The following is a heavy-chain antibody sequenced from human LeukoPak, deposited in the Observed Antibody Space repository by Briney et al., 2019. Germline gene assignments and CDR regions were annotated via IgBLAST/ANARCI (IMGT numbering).Heavy chain of an antibody. J-gene: IGHJ5*02. CDR1: GGTFSSYA. D-gene: IGHD6-25*01. V-gene: IGHV1-69*13. Sequence: SVKVSCKASGGTFSSYAISWVRQAPGQGLEWMGGIIPIFGTANYARKFQGRVTITADESTSTAYMELSSLRSEDTAVYYCAREYSSGSWFDPWGQGTLVTVSS. CDR3: AREYSSGSWFDP. CDR2: IIPIFGTA.